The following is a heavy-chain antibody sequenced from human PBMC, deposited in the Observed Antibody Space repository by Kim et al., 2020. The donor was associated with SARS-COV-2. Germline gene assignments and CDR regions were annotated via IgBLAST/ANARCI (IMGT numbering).Heavy chain of an antibody. J-gene: IGHJ6*02. V-gene: IGHV3-30*04. CDR2: ISYDGSNK. D-gene: IGHD1-7*01. Sequence: GGSLRLSCAASGFTFSSYAMHWVRQAPGKGLEWVAVISYDGSNKYYADSVKGRFTISRDNSKNTLYLQMNSLRAEDTAVYYCARVLPQSNWNYGWAYYYYGMDVWGQGTTVTVSS. CDR3: ARVLPQSNWNYGWAYYYYGMDV. CDR1: GFTFSSYA.